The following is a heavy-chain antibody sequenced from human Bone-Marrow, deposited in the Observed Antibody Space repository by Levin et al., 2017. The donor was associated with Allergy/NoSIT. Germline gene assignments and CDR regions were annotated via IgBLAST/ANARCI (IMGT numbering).Heavy chain of an antibody. Sequence: GGSLRLSCAASGFTFSNSSMNWVRQAPGKGLEWVSYISDSSSSIFYADSVKGRFTISRDNAKNSLFLQMNSLRDEDTAVYYCARDCTHLSYSSTWYYDYGMEVWGQGTTVTDS. D-gene: IGHD6-13*01. CDR3: ARDCTHLSYSSTWYYDYGMEV. CDR1: GFTFSNSS. CDR2: ISDSSSSI. V-gene: IGHV3-48*02. J-gene: IGHJ6*02.